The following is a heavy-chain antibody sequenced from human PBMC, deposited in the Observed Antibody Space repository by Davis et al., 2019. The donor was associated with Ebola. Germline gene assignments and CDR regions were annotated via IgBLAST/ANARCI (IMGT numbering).Heavy chain of an antibody. Sequence: GESLKISCAASGFTFSSYAMSWVRQAPGKGLEWVSAISGSGGSTYYADSVKGRFTSSRDNSKNTRYLQMNSLRAEDTAIYYCAKDKKYDFWSGYPHAAFDIWGQGTMVTVSS. J-gene: IGHJ3*02. CDR2: ISGSGGST. CDR3: AKDKKYDFWSGYPHAAFDI. D-gene: IGHD3-3*01. CDR1: GFTFSSYA. V-gene: IGHV3-23*01.